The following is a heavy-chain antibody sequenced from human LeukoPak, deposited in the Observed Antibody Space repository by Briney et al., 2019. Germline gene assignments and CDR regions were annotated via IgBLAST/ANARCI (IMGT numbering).Heavy chain of an antibody. CDR1: VGTFSSYA. CDR3: ASGEYSSSCNY. D-gene: IGHD6-13*01. Sequence: SVKVSCKASVGTFSSYAISWVRQAPGQGLEWMGRIIPIFGTANYAQKFQGRVTITTDESTSTAYMELSSLRSVDTAVYYCASGEYSSSCNYWGQGTLVTVSS. J-gene: IGHJ4*02. CDR2: IIPIFGTA. V-gene: IGHV1-69*05.